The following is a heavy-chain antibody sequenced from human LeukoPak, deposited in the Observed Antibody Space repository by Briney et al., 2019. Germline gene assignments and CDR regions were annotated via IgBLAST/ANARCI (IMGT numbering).Heavy chain of an antibody. CDR1: GGSFSGYY. J-gene: IGHJ6*03. CDR2: INHSGST. D-gene: IGHD2-15*01. Sequence: SETLSLTCAVYGGSFSGYYWSWIRQPPGKGLEWIGEINHSGSTNYNPSLKSRVTISVDTSKNQFSLKLSSVTAADTAVYYCARGNIVVVVAASYYYYYMDVWGKGTTVIVSS. V-gene: IGHV4-34*01. CDR3: ARGNIVVVVAASYYYYYMDV.